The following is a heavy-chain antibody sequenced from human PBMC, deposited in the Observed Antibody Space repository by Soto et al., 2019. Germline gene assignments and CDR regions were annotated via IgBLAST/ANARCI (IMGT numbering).Heavy chain of an antibody. J-gene: IGHJ4*02. V-gene: IGHV1-46*01. CDR3: ARVTRYCSSTSCPRGLDY. D-gene: IGHD2-2*01. CDR1: GYTFTSYY. Sequence: ASVKVSCKASGYTFTSYYMHWVLQAPGQGLEWMGIINPSGGSTSYAQKFQGRVTMTRDTSTSTVYMELSSLRSEDTAVYYCARVTRYCSSTSCPRGLDYWGQGTLVTVSS. CDR2: INPSGGST.